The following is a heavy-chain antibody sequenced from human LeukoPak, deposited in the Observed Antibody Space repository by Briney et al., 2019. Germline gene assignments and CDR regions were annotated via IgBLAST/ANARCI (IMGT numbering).Heavy chain of an antibody. V-gene: IGHV1-69*13. Sequence: GAAGKVSCKASGGTFTSYAISWVGQAPGQGLEWRGGGIPIFGTANYAQKFQGRVTITADESTSTAYMELSSLRSEDTAVYYSARAEASYGSGTNWFDPWGQGTLVTVSS. CDR2: GIPIFGTA. CDR3: ARAEASYGSGTNWFDP. CDR1: GGTFTSYA. J-gene: IGHJ5*02. D-gene: IGHD3-10*01.